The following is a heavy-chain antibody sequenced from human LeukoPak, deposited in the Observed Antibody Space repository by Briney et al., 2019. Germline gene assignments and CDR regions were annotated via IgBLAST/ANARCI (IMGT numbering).Heavy chain of an antibody. D-gene: IGHD2-2*01. CDR2: ISSSSSYI. J-gene: IGHJ3*02. CDR1: GFTFSSYS. V-gene: IGHV3-21*01. Sequence: PGGSLRLSCAASGFTFSSYSMNWVRQAPGKGLEWVSSISSSSSYIYYADSVKGRFTISRDNAKNSLYLQMNSLRAEDTAVYYCARDLGYCSSTSCYEGAFDIWGQGTMVTVSS. CDR3: ARDLGYCSSTSCYEGAFDI.